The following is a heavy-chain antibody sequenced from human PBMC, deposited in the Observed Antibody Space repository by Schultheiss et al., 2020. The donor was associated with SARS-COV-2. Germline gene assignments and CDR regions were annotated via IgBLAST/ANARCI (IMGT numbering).Heavy chain of an antibody. CDR3: ARVSYYDSSGYYSDY. CDR1: GGSFSGYY. J-gene: IGHJ4*02. D-gene: IGHD3-22*01. Sequence: SETLSLTCAVYGGSFSGYYWSWIRQPPGKGLEWIGEINHSGSTNYNPSLKSRVTISVDTSKNQFSLKLSSVTAADTAVYYCARVSYYDSSGYYSDYWGQGTLVTVSS. V-gene: IGHV4-34*09. CDR2: INHSGST.